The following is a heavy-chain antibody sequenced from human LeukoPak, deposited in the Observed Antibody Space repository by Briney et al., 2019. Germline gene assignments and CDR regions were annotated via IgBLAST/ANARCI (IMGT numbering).Heavy chain of an antibody. CDR2: INPNSGGT. CDR3: ARENVLRFLEWLFNY. V-gene: IGHV1-2*02. Sequence: GASVKVSCKASGYTFTGYYMHWVRQAPGQGLEWMGWINPNSGGTNCAQKFQGRVTMTRDTSISTAYMELSRLRSDDTAVYYCARENVLRFLEWLFNYWGQGTLVTVSS. D-gene: IGHD3-3*01. CDR1: GYTFTGYY. J-gene: IGHJ4*02.